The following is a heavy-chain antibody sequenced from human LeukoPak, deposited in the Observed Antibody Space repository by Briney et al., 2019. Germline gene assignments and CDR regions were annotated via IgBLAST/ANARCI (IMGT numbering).Heavy chain of an antibody. CDR2: INHSGST. V-gene: IGHV4-34*01. CDR1: GGSFSGYY. Sequence: SETLSLTCAVYGGSFSGYYWSWIRQPPGEGLEWIGEINHSGSTNYNPSLKSRVTISVDTSKNQFSLKLSSVTAADTAVYYCASPPPGYGGNSSYYYYYMDVWGKGTTVTVSS. D-gene: IGHD4-23*01. J-gene: IGHJ6*03. CDR3: ASPPPGYGGNSSYYYYYMDV.